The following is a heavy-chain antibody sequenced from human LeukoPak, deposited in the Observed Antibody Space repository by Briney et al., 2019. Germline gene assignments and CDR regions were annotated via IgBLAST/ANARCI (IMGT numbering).Heavy chain of an antibody. D-gene: IGHD3-22*01. CDR3: ARGGNYYDSSGYYYETPPGPTDY. CDR2: INHSGST. J-gene: IGHJ4*02. CDR1: GGSFSGYY. Sequence: SETLSLTCAVYGGSFSGYYWSWIRQPPGKRLEWIGEINHSGSTNYNPSLKSRVTISVDTSKNQFSLKLSSVTAADTAVYYCARGGNYYDSSGYYYETPPGPTDYWGQGTLVTVSS. V-gene: IGHV4-34*01.